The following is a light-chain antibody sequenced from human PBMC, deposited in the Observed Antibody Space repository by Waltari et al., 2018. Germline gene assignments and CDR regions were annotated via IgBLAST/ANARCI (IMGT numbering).Light chain of an antibody. J-gene: IGKJ4*01. CDR3: QQRTNWLT. CDR2: DVS. Sequence: ENVLTQSPATLSLSPGDRATLSCSASHSISGYLAWYQQKPGQPPRLLIFDVSNRATGIPARFSGSGSGTVFTLSISSLEPEDSAVYYCQQRTNWLTFGGGTKVEIK. V-gene: IGKV3-11*01. CDR1: HSISGY.